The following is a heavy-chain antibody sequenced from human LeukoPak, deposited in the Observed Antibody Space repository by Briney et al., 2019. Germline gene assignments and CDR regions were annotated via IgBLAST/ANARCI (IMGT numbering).Heavy chain of an antibody. D-gene: IGHD3-10*01. J-gene: IGHJ5*02. CDR2: IYNGGRT. CDR1: GGSISNYY. CDR3: AKDGSWDYLNWFDP. V-gene: IGHV4-59*01. Sequence: SETLSLTCSVSGGSISNYYWNWIRQPPGKGLEWIGHIYNGGRTNYNPSLKSRATISVDTSKNQFSLKLSSVTAADTAVYYCAKDGSWDYLNWFDPWGQGTLVTVSS.